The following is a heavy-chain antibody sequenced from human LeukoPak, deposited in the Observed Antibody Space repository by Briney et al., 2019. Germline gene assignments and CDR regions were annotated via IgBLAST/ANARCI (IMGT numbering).Heavy chain of an antibody. D-gene: IGHD3-22*01. Sequence: SETLSLTCTVSGGSISSSSYYWSWIRQPPGTGLEWIGYIYYSGSTYYNPSLKSRVTISVDTSKNQFSLKLSSVTAADTAVYYCARDMAPDSSGYYYGWFDPWGQGTLVTVSS. CDR1: GGSISSSSYY. CDR3: ARDMAPDSSGYYYGWFDP. CDR2: IYYSGST. V-gene: IGHV4-30-4*01. J-gene: IGHJ5*02.